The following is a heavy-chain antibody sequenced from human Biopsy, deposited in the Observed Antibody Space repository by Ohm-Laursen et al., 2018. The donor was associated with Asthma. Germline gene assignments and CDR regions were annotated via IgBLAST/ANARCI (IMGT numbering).Heavy chain of an antibody. CDR2: IMTVFGTT. Sequence: SSVKVSCNAPGGTFSNFAISWVRQAPGQGLEWLGGIMTVFGTTNYAQKFQGRVTITADESTSTAYMEVTSLRSEDTAIYYCARCQVGYSSGWSLLLKKIYYSGMDVWDQGTAVTVSS. D-gene: IGHD6-19*01. V-gene: IGHV1-69*01. CDR1: GGTFSNFA. J-gene: IGHJ6*02. CDR3: ARCQVGYSSGWSLLLKKIYYSGMDV.